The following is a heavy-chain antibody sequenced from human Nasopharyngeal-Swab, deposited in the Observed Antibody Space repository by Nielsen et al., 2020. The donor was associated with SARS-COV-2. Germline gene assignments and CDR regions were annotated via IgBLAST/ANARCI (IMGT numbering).Heavy chain of an antibody. D-gene: IGHD3-10*01. CDR2: IRYDGSNK. CDR3: AKDSGLLWFGISDY. J-gene: IGHJ4*02. V-gene: IGHV3-30*02. Sequence: GGSLRISCAASGFTFSSYGMHWVRQAPGKGLEWVAFIRYDGSNKYYADSVKGRFTISRDNSKNTLYLQMNSLRAEDTAVYYCAKDSGLLWFGISDYWGQGTLVTVSS. CDR1: GFTFSSYG.